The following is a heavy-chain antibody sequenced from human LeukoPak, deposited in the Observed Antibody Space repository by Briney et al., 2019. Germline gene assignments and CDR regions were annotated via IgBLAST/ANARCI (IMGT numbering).Heavy chain of an antibody. J-gene: IGHJ5*02. V-gene: IGHV4-61*02. CDR1: GGSISSDIYY. CDR2: IYMSGNT. Sequence: SQTLSLTCTVSGGSISSDIYYWSWIRQPAGKGLEWIGRIYMSGNTNYNLSLKSRLTISVDTSKNQFSLKLSSVTAADTAVYYCAGTRRYCSGGSYYNWFDPWGQGTLVTVSS. CDR3: AGTRRYCSGGSYYNWFDP. D-gene: IGHD2-15*01.